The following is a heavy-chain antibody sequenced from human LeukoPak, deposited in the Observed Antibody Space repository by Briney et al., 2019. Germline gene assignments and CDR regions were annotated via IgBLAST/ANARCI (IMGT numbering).Heavy chain of an antibody. Sequence: GGSLRLSCAASGFTFSSYNMNWVRQAPGQGLEWVSSITSGSSYIYYADSVKGRFTISRDNAKNSLYLQMNSLRAEDTAVYYCATGWLGYCSGGSCPPDYWGQGTLVTVSS. J-gene: IGHJ4*02. CDR2: ITSGSSYI. D-gene: IGHD2-15*01. CDR3: ATGWLGYCSGGSCPPDY. CDR1: GFTFSSYN. V-gene: IGHV3-21*01.